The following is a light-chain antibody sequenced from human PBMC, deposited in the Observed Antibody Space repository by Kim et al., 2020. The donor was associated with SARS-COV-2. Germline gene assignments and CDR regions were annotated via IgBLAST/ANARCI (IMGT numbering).Light chain of an antibody. CDR1: QGLSSS. V-gene: IGKV1-12*01. CDR3: QQAYSFPLT. CDR2: YTS. Sequence: ASAGDRVTITCRASQGLSSSLAWYQQKPGKAPKLLISYTSTLASGVPPRFSGSGSGTDFTLTIISLHPEDFATYYCQQAYSFPLTFGQGTRLEIK. J-gene: IGKJ5*01.